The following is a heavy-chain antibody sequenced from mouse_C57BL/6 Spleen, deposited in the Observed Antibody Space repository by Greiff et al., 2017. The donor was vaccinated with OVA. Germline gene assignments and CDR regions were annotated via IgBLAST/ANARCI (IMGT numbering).Heavy chain of an antibody. J-gene: IGHJ4*01. Sequence: QVQLQQSGAELVKPGASVKLSCKASGYTFTEYTIHWVKQRSGQGLEWIGWFYPGSGSIKYNEKFKDKATLTADKSSSTVYMELSRLTSEDSVVYFCARHEDRYYSILYAMWYWGEGESVTVSS. CDR1: GYTFTEYT. D-gene: IGHD2-12*01. CDR2: FYPGSGSI. V-gene: IGHV1-62-2*01. CDR3: ARHEDRYYSILYAMWY.